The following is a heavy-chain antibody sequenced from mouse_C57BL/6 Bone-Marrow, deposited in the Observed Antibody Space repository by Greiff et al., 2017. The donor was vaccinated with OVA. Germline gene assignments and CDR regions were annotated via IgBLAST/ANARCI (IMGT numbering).Heavy chain of an antibody. CDR2: IDPENGDT. J-gene: IGHJ2*01. D-gene: IGHD1-1*01. Sequence: EVQLQQSGAELVRPGASVKLSCTASGFNIKDDYMHWVKQRPEQGLEWIGWIDPENGDTEYASKFQGKATITADTSSNTAYLQLSSLTSEDTAVYYCTTRYHGSSYRNYWGQGTTLTVSS. CDR1: GFNIKDDY. V-gene: IGHV14-4*01. CDR3: TTRYHGSSYRNY.